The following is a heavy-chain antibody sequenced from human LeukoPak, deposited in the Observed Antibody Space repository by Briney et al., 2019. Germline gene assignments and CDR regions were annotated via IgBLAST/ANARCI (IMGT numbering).Heavy chain of an antibody. Sequence: GGSLRLSCAASGFTFSSYSMNWVRQAPGKGLEWVSSISSSSSYIYYADSVKGRFTISRDNAKNSLYLQMNSLRAEDTAVYYCARDSPDYVGAFDIWGQGTMVTVSS. V-gene: IGHV3-21*01. CDR1: GFTFSSYS. CDR2: ISSSSSYI. J-gene: IGHJ3*02. CDR3: ARDSPDYVGAFDI. D-gene: IGHD3-10*02.